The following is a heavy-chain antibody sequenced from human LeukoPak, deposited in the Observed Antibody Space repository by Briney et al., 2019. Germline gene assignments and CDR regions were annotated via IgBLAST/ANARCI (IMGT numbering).Heavy chain of an antibody. D-gene: IGHD3-10*01. J-gene: IGHJ4*02. V-gene: IGHV3-9*01. CDR3: AKDLYGSGYRGPPDY. CDR2: ISWNSGSI. CDR1: GFTFDDYA. Sequence: GGSLRLSCAASGFTFDDYAMHWVRQAPGKGLEWVSGISWNSGSIGYADSVKGRFTISRDNAKNSLYLQMNSLRAEDTALYYCAKDLYGSGYRGPPDYWRQGTLVTVSS.